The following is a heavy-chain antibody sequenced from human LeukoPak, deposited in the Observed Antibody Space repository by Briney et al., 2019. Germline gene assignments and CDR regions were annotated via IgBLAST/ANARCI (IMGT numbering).Heavy chain of an antibody. CDR1: GGTFSSYT. J-gene: IGHJ4*02. Sequence: GASVKVSCKASGGTFSSYTISWVRQAPGQGLEWMGRIIPILGIANYAQKSQGRVTITADKSTSTAYMELSSLRSEGTAVYYCARDVGDGYNLYCFDYWGQGTLVTVSS. V-gene: IGHV1-69*04. CDR2: IIPILGIA. D-gene: IGHD5-24*01. CDR3: ARDVGDGYNLYCFDY.